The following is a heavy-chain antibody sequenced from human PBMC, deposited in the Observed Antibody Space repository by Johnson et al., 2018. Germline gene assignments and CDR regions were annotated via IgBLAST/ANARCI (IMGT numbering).Heavy chain of an antibody. CDR3: ARSSCGGDCSPYYYYMDV. V-gene: IGHV4-59*01. D-gene: IGHD2-21*02. J-gene: IGHJ6*03. CDR1: GGSISSYY. Sequence: QVQLQESGPGLVKPSETLSLTCTVSGGSISSYYWSWIRQPPGKGLEWIGYIYYSGSTNDNPSLKSRVPISVDTSKNQFSLKLSSVTAADTAVYYCARSSCGGDCSPYYYYMDVWCKGTTVTVSS. CDR2: IYYSGST.